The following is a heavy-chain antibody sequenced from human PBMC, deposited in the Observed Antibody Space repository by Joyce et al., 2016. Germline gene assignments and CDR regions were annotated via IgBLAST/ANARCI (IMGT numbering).Heavy chain of an antibody. D-gene: IGHD3-16*01. V-gene: IGHV5-51*07. Sequence: EVQLVQSGGEVKKPGESLKISCKGVGYSFTSYWLGWVHQMPGKGLELMGIINPEDSDTRYSPSCQSQVTISVDRSIKTAHLRWGSLRASDTAIYYCARSAVRGTLSPFFDYWGQGSLVTVSS. CDR3: ARSAVRGTLSPFFDY. CDR1: GYSFTSYW. J-gene: IGHJ4*02. CDR2: INPEDSDT.